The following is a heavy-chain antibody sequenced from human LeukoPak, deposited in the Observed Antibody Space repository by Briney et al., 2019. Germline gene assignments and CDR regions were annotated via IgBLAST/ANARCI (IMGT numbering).Heavy chain of an antibody. CDR1: GFTFSSYG. CDR3: AKMTEESYFDY. J-gene: IGHJ4*02. Sequence: AGGSLRLSCAASGFTFSSYGMHWVRQAPGKGLEWVAVIWYDGSNKYYVDSVKGRFTISRDNSKNTLYLQMNSLRAEDTAVYYCAKMTEESYFDYWGQGTLVTVSS. V-gene: IGHV3-33*06. CDR2: IWYDGSNK. D-gene: IGHD1-14*01.